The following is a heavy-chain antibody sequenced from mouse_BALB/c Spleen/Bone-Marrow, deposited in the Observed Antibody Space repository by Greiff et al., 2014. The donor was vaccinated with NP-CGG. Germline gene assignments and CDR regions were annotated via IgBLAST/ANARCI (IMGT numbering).Heavy chain of an antibody. J-gene: IGHJ4*01. CDR2: IDPANGNT. V-gene: IGHV14-3*02. D-gene: IGHD4-1*01. CDR3: ARWEYYAMDY. CDR1: GFNIKDTY. Sequence: EVQLQQSGAELVKPGASVKLSCTASGFNIKDTYMHWVKQRPEQGLEWIGRIDPANGNTKYDPKFQGKATITAYTSCTTAYLQLSSLTSVDTAVYYCARWEYYAMDYWGQGTSVTVSS.